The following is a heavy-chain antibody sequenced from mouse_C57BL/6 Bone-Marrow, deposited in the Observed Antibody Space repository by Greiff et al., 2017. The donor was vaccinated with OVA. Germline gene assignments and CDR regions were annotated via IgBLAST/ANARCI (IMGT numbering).Heavy chain of an antibody. CDR2: INPYNGGT. Sequence: VQLQQSGPVLVKPGASVKMSCKASGYTFTDYYMNWVKQSHGKSLEWIGVINPYNGGTSYNQKFKGKATLTVDKSSSTAYMELNSLTSEDSAVYYCARRLLLRYFDVWGTGTTVTVSS. D-gene: IGHD2-3*01. CDR1: GYTFTDYY. J-gene: IGHJ1*03. CDR3: ARRLLLRYFDV. V-gene: IGHV1-19*01.